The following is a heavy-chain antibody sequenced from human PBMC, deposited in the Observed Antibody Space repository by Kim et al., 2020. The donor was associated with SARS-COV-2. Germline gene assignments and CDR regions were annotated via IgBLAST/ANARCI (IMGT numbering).Heavy chain of an antibody. CDR3: ARERSVVTPRGFFDY. V-gene: IGHV3-11*01. CDR1: GFSFSDYY. D-gene: IGHD2-21*02. Sequence: GGSLRLSCAASGFSFSDYYMSWIRQTPGKGLEWISNIIGSGRSIYYADSVRGRFTISRDNAKNSLYLQINNVTAEDTAVYYCARERSVVTPRGFFDYWGQGVLVTVSS. J-gene: IGHJ4*02. CDR2: IIGSGRSI.